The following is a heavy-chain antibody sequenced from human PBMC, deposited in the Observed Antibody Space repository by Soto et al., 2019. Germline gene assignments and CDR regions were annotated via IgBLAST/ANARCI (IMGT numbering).Heavy chain of an antibody. V-gene: IGHV4-39*01. J-gene: IGHJ6*02. CDR2: IYYSGST. D-gene: IGHD1-26*01. Sequence: QLQLQESGPGLVKPSETLSLTCTVSGGSISSSSYYWGWIRQPPGKGLEWIGSIYYSGSTYYNPFPKSRVTPSLGPSQDPFSPKAGFGAAAGPGLYLRAGTFDSGVTVGVRGQRATVNVSS. CDR3: AGTFDSGVTVGV. CDR1: GGSISSSSYY.